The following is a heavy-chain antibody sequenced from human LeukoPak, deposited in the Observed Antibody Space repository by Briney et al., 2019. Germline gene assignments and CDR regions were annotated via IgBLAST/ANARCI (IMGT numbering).Heavy chain of an antibody. D-gene: IGHD3-3*01. V-gene: IGHV3-48*01. J-gene: IGHJ4*02. CDR3: ARDPRFLEWLLSFDY. Sequence: GGSLRLSCAASEFTFSSYSMNWVRQAPGKGLEWVSYISSSSSTIYYADSVKGRFTISRDNAKNSLYLQMNSLRAEDTAVYYCARDPRFLEWLLSFDYWGQGTLVTVSS. CDR2: ISSSSSTI. CDR1: EFTFSSYS.